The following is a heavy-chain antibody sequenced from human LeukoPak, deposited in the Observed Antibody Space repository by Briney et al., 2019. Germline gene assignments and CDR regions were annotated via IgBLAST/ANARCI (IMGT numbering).Heavy chain of an antibody. CDR1: GFTFSSYW. Sequence: GGSLRLSCAASGFTFSSYWMSWVRQAPGKGLEWVANIRQDGSEKYYVDSAKGRFTISRDNAKNSLYLQMNSLRAEDTAVYYCASRRYCSSTSCYYYYYGMDVWGKGTTVTVSS. J-gene: IGHJ6*04. CDR2: IRQDGSEK. CDR3: ASRRYCSSTSCYYYYYGMDV. D-gene: IGHD2-2*01. V-gene: IGHV3-7*03.